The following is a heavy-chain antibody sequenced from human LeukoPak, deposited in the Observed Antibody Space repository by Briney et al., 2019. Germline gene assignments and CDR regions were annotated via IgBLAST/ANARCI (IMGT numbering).Heavy chain of an antibody. CDR2: IYYSGST. V-gene: IGHV4-59*12. J-gene: IGHJ5*02. D-gene: IGHD2-21*02. CDR1: GGSISSYY. CDR3: VREGGDYAWFDP. Sequence: SETLSLTCTVSGGSISSYYWSWIRQPPGKGLEWIGYIYYSGSTNYNPSLKSRVTISVDTSKNQFSLKLSSVTPEDTSVYYCVREGGDYAWFDPWGQGTLVTVSS.